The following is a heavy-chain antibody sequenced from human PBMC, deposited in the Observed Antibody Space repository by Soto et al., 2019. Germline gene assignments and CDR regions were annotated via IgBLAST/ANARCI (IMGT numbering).Heavy chain of an antibody. V-gene: IGHV4-39*01. CDR3: ATPVSSGYQAFEV. CDR1: GGSIISSSYY. D-gene: IGHD3-22*01. Sequence: QLQLQESGPGLVKPSETLSLTCTVSGGSIISSSYYWGWIRQTPGKGLEWIGSIYSSGSTYYNPSLKSRVTISVDTSKNQFSLKLSSVTAADTAVHYCATPVSSGYQAFEVWGQGTMVTVSS. CDR2: IYSSGST. J-gene: IGHJ3*01.